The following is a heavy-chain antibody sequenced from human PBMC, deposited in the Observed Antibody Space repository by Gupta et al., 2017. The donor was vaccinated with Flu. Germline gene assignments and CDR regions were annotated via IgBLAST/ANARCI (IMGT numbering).Heavy chain of an antibody. CDR1: GYTFSTYG. J-gene: IGHJ4*02. V-gene: IGHV1-18*01. D-gene: IGHD1-1*01. CDR3: ARERNWNQPIEGDY. CDR2: ISGYNGDT. Sequence: QVQLVQSGPAVQTPGASVKVSCKDSGYTFSTYGITWLRQAPGQGPEWMGWISGYNGDTTYAQKLQGRVTITTDTSTNTAYMELRALTSDDTAGYYCARERNWNQPIEGDYWGQGTLVTVSS.